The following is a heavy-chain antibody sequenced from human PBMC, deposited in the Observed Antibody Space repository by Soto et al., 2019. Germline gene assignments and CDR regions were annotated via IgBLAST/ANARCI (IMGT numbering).Heavy chain of an antibody. V-gene: IGHV1-8*01. CDR2: MNPNSGNT. D-gene: IGHD3-22*01. Sequence: QVQLVQSGAEVKKPGASVKVSCKASGYTFTSYDINWVRQATGQGLEWMGWMNPNSGNTGYAQKFQGRVTMNRNTSISTAYMDLSSLRSDDTAVYYCARPHYYYDSSGYANAAFDLWGQGTMVTVSS. CDR3: ARPHYYYDSSGYANAAFDL. J-gene: IGHJ3*01. CDR1: GYTFTSYD.